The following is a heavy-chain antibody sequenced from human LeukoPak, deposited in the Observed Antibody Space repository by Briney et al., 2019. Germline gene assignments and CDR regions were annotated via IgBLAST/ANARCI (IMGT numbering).Heavy chain of an antibody. D-gene: IGHD1-26*01. CDR3: ARVSGSYSDWFDP. Sequence: GGSLRLSCAASGFTFSSYSMNWVRQAPGKGLEWVSSISSSSSYIYYADSVKGRFTISRDNAKNSLYLQMNSLRAEDTAVYYCARVSGSYSDWFDPWGQGTLVTVSS. J-gene: IGHJ5*02. V-gene: IGHV3-21*01. CDR1: GFTFSSYS. CDR2: ISSSSSYI.